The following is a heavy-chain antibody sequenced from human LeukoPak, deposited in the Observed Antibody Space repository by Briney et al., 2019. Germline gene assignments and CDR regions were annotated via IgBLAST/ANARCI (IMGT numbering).Heavy chain of an antibody. V-gene: IGHV3-74*01. Sequence: GGSLRLSCAASGFTFSSYWMHWVRQAPGKGLVWVSRINSDGSSTSYADSVEGRFTISRDNAKNTLYLQMNSLRAEDTAVYYCASEGYFDWFFDYWGQGTLVTVSS. CDR1: GFTFSSYW. D-gene: IGHD3-9*01. J-gene: IGHJ4*02. CDR3: ASEGYFDWFFDY. CDR2: INSDGSST.